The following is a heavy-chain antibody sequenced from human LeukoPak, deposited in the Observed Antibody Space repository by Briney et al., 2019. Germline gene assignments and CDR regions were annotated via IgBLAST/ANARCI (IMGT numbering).Heavy chain of an antibody. Sequence: ASVKVSCKSSGYMFTDYHIHWVRQAPGQGLEWMGVINPRGDATTYAQNFQDGVSMTSDPATSTVSVEVRSLRSGDTAVYYCARADTAMVYYYYGMDVWGQGTTITVSS. CDR2: INPRGDAT. CDR3: ARADTAMVYYYYGMDV. CDR1: GYMFTDYH. J-gene: IGHJ6*02. V-gene: IGHV1-46*01. D-gene: IGHD5-18*01.